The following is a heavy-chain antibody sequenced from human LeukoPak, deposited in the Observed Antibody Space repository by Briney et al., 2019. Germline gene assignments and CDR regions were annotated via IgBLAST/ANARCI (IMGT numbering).Heavy chain of an antibody. Sequence: PSETLSLTCTVSGGSITGYYWSWIRQPPGKGLEWVGYIFSSGSTNYNPSLKSRVTISLDTSKSQFSLKLISVTASETAVYYCARLTKFLTTYYPTPWGQGTLVAVSS. V-gene: IGHV4-59*08. CDR1: GGSITGYY. CDR2: IFSSGST. D-gene: IGHD2/OR15-2a*01. J-gene: IGHJ5*02. CDR3: ARLTKFLTTYYPTP.